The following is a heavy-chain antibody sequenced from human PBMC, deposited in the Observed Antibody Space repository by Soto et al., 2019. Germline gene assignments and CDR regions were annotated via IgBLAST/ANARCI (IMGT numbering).Heavy chain of an antibody. CDR1: GFTFSSYG. Sequence: GGSLRLSCAASGFTFSSYGMHWVRQAPGKGLEWVAVIWYDGSNKYYADSVKGRFTISRDNSKNTLYLQMNSLRAEDTAVYYCARKRLRGGADYGMDVWGQGTTVTVSS. V-gene: IGHV3-33*01. D-gene: IGHD1-26*01. CDR3: ARKRLRGGADYGMDV. CDR2: IWYDGSNK. J-gene: IGHJ6*02.